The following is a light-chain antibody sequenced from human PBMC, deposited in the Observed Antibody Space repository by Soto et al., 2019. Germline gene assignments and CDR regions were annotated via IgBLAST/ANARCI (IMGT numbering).Light chain of an antibody. CDR1: QGIRND. CDR2: AAS. CDR3: QQTYNSLPIT. V-gene: IGKV1-6*01. J-gene: IGKJ5*01. Sequence: AIQMTHSPSSLSASVGDRVTITCRASQGIRNDLGWYQQKPGKAPNLLIYAASTLQSGVPSRFSGRGSGTDFSLTISSLQPEDFATYYCQQTYNSLPITFGQGTRLEIK.